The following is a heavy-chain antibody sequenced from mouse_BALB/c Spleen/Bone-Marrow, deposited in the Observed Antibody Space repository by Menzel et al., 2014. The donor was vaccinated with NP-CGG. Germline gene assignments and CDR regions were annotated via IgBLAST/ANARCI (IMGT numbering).Heavy chain of an antibody. CDR2: ISYSSST. D-gene: IGHD3-1*01. CDR1: GDSITSGY. J-gene: IGHJ4*01. V-gene: IGHV3-8*02. Sequence: EVQLQQSGPSLVKPSQTLSLTCSVTGDSITSGYWNWIRKFPGNKLEYMGFISYSSSTYYNPSLKSRISITRDTSKNLYYRQLKSVTTENSATDYCARSGSAGYHYYAMDYRGQGTSVTVSS. CDR3: ARSGSAGYHYYAMDY.